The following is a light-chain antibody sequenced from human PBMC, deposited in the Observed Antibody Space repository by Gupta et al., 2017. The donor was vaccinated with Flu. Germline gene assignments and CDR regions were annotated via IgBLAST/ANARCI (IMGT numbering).Light chain of an antibody. CDR3: SSYTSSSTVV. J-gene: IGLJ2*01. CDR1: SSDVGGYNY. CDR2: EVS. V-gene: IGLV2-14*01. Sequence: QSALTQPASVSGSPGLSITISCTGTSSDVGGYNYVSWYQPHPGKAPKLMIYEVSNRPSGVSNRFSGSKSGNTASLTISGLQAEDEADYYCSSYTSSSTVVFGGGTKLTVL.